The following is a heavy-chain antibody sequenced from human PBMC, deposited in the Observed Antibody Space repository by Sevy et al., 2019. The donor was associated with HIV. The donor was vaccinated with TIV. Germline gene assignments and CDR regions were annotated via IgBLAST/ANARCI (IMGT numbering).Heavy chain of an antibody. Sequence: GGSLRLSCLASGFAFGSRAMSWVRQTPGKGLEWVSAISGAGGYTYYAPSVRGRFTISRDNSKDTLYLHLNSLRADDTAMFYCATVLRDYGGYLSAFWGQGTLVTVSS. D-gene: IGHD4-17*01. J-gene: IGHJ4*02. CDR2: ISGAGGYT. CDR1: GFAFGSRA. CDR3: ATVLRDYGGYLSAF. V-gene: IGHV3-23*01.